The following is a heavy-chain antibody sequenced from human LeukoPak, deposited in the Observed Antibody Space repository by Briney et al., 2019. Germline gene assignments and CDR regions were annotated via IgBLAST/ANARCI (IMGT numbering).Heavy chain of an antibody. CDR1: GVTFSSYA. CDR2: FSGSGGST. Sequence: GWSLRLSCAASGVTFSSYAMSWVRQAPGKGLECISGFSGSGGSTYYADSVKGRFTISGDTSKNLLYLQMNVLTADDTAVYCCAKVSDPFRWFREFNVKLPRPIRHYYIDSWGQGTLVTVSS. D-gene: IGHD3-10*01. CDR3: AKVSDPFRWFREFNVKLPRPIRHYYIDS. V-gene: IGHV3-23*01. J-gene: IGHJ4*02.